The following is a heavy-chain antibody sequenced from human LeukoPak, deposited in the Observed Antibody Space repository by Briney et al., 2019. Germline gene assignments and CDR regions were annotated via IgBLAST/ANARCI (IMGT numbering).Heavy chain of an antibody. Sequence: GGSLRLSCAASGFTFSSYAMSWVRQAPGKGLEWVSSISGSGGGTYYADSVKGRFIISRDNSKNTLYLQMNSLRAEDTAVYYCAKRGCSGTSCYAGYYYMDVWGKGTTVTVSS. J-gene: IGHJ6*03. CDR2: ISGSGGGT. CDR3: AKRGCSGTSCYAGYYYMDV. V-gene: IGHV3-23*01. CDR1: GFTFSSYA. D-gene: IGHD2-2*01.